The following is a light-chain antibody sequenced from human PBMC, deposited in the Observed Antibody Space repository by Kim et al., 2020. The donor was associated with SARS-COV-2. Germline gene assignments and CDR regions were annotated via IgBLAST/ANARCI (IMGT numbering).Light chain of an antibody. Sequence: DIQMTQAPSSLSASVGDRVTITCRASQSISGYLNWYQQKPGKAPNLLIYAASNLQDGVPSRFSGSGFGTDFTLTIRSLQPEDFSTYYCQQSDTAPYTFGQGTKLEIK. V-gene: IGKV1-39*01. CDR1: QSISGY. CDR3: QQSDTAPYT. J-gene: IGKJ2*01. CDR2: AAS.